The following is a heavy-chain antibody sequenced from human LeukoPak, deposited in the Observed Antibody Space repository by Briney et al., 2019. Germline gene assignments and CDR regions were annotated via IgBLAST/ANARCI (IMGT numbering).Heavy chain of an antibody. Sequence: QTGGSLRLSCAASGFTFSSYSMNWVRQAPGKGLEWVSYISSSSSTIYYADSVKGRFTISRDNSKNTLYLQMNSLRAEDTAVYYCAKEGSDDSSGYYSLDYWGQGTLVTVSS. D-gene: IGHD3-22*01. V-gene: IGHV3-48*01. CDR1: GFTFSSYS. CDR3: AKEGSDDSSGYYSLDY. CDR2: ISSSSSTI. J-gene: IGHJ4*02.